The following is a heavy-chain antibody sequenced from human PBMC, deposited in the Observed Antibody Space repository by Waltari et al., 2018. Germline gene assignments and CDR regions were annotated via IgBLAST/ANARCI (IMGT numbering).Heavy chain of an antibody. D-gene: IGHD2-15*01. CDR1: GGPISSTY. CDR3: AKEYCSGIYCPQHEYFEF. CDR2: IYGSGGST. Sequence: QVQLQESGPGLVKPSETLSLTCAVSGGPISSTYCSWIRQPPRKGLEWIGRIYGSGGSTDYNPSLKSRVTISTDTSKNQFSLKLSSVTAADTAVYYCAKEYCSGIYCPQHEYFEFWGQGALVTVSS. J-gene: IGHJ1*01. V-gene: IGHV4-4*07.